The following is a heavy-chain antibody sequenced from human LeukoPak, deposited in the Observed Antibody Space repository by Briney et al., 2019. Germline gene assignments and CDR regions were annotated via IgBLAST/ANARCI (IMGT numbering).Heavy chain of an antibody. D-gene: IGHD2-2*01. CDR1: GYTFTGYA. CDR3: ARGDIVVVPAASPYDY. CDR2: INAGNGNT. V-gene: IGHV1-3*01. J-gene: IGHJ4*02. Sequence: GPSVKVSCKPSGYTFTGYAMHGVRRAPGQRLEGRGGINAGNGNTKYSQKFQGRVTITRDTSASTAYMELSSLRSEDTAVYYCARGDIVVVPAASPYDYWGQGTLVTVSS.